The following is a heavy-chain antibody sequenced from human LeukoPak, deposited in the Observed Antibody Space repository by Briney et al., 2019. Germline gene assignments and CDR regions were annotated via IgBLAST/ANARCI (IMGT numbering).Heavy chain of an antibody. CDR2: INPNSGGT. CDR1: GYTFTGYY. Sequence: GASVKVSCNASGYTFTGYYMHWVRQAPGQGLEWMGWINPNSGGTNYAQKFQGRVTMTRDTSISTAYMELSRLRSDDTAVYYCARARVIVQDYFDYWGQGTLVTVSS. V-gene: IGHV1-2*02. J-gene: IGHJ4*02. CDR3: ARARVIVQDYFDY. D-gene: IGHD2/OR15-2a*01.